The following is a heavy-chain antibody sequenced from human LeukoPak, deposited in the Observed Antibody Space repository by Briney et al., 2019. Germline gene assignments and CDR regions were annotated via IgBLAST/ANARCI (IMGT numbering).Heavy chain of an antibody. D-gene: IGHD2-21*02. CDR1: GFTFSSYA. CDR2: ISGSGGST. J-gene: IGHJ4*02. V-gene: IGHV3-23*01. CDR3: VKDGLAYCGGDCHFDY. Sequence: PGGSLRLSCAASGFTFSSYAMSWVRQAPGKGLEWVSAISGSGGSTYYADSVKGRFTISRDNSKNTLYLQMNSLRAEDTAVYYCVKDGLAYCGGDCHFDYWGQGTLVTVSS.